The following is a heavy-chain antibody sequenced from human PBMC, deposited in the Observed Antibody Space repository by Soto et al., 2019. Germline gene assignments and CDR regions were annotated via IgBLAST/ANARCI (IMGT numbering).Heavy chain of an antibody. CDR3: ARKKNGDYVDFDS. V-gene: IGHV1-46*01. J-gene: IGHJ4*02. D-gene: IGHD4-17*01. CDR2: IHPSGGST. Sequence: ASVKVSCKASGYTFTTYYMHWVRQAPGQGLEWMGIIHPSGGSTNYAQKFQGRVTMSRDTSTSTVYMELSSLRSEDTAVYYCARKKNGDYVDFDSWGQGTLVTVSS. CDR1: GYTFTTYY.